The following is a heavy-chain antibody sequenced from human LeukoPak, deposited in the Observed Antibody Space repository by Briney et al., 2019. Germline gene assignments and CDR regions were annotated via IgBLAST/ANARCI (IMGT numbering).Heavy chain of an antibody. D-gene: IGHD1-1*01. CDR1: GYTFTSYD. CDR2: IIPIFGTA. J-gene: IGHJ4*02. CDR3: ARGGHNWNLDW. V-gene: IGHV1-69*13. Sequence: SVKVSCKASGYTFTSYDINWVRQAPGQGLEWMGGIIPIFGTANYAQKFQGRVTITADESTSTAYMELSSLRSEDTAVYYCARGGHNWNLDWWGQGTLVTVSS.